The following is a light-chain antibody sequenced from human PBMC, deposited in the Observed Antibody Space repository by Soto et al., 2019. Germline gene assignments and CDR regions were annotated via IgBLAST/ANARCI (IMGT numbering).Light chain of an antibody. Sequence: EIVVTQSPATLSLSPGERATLSCRASQSVSSYLAWYQQKPGQAPRLLIYDASNRATGIPARFSGSGSGTDFTLTISSLEPEDFAVYYCQQRSNWPRMYTFGQGTKVDIK. CDR2: DAS. CDR1: QSVSSY. V-gene: IGKV3-11*01. CDR3: QQRSNWPRMYT. J-gene: IGKJ2*01.